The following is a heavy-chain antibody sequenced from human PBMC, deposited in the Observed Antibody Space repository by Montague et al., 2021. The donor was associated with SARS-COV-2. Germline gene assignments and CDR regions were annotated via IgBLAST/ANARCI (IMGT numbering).Heavy chain of an antibody. CDR2: IYYSGST. J-gene: IGHJ5*02. CDR3: ARQGDQLLLEYWFDP. V-gene: IGHV4-59*05. D-gene: IGHD2-2*01. Sequence: SETLSLTCTVSGGSISSYYWSWIRQPPGKRLEWIGSIYYSGSTYYNPSLKSRVTISVDTSKNQFSLKLSSVTAADTAVYYCARQGDQLLLEYWFDPWGQGTLVTVSS. CDR1: GGSISSYY.